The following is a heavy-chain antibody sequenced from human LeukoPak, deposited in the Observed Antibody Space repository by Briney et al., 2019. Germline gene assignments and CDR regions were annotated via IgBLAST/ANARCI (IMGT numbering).Heavy chain of an antibody. V-gene: IGHV6-1*01. D-gene: IGHD5-18*01. J-gene: IGHJ6*03. CDR1: GDSVSSNSAA. CDR2: TYYRSKWYN. Sequence: SQTLSLTCAISGDSVSSNSAAWNWIRQSPSRGLEWLGRTYYRSKWYNDYAVSVKSRITINPDTSKNQFSLQLNSVTPEDTAVYYCARSTRERSYGPNRRGAYYYYYMDVWGKGTTVTVSS. CDR3: ARSTRERSYGPNRRGAYYYYYMDV.